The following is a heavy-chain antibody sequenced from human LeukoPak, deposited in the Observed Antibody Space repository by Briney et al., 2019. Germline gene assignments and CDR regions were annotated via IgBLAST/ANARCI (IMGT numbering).Heavy chain of an antibody. V-gene: IGHV1-69*01. J-gene: IGHJ4*02. CDR2: IIPIFGTA. Sequence: GSSVKVSCKASGGTFSSYAISWVRQAPGQGLEWMGGIIPIFGTANYAQKFQGRVTITADESTSTAYMELSSLRSEDTAVYYCARERYHDFWSGSDYWGQGTLVTVSS. CDR1: GGTFSSYA. CDR3: ARERYHDFWSGSDY. D-gene: IGHD3-3*01.